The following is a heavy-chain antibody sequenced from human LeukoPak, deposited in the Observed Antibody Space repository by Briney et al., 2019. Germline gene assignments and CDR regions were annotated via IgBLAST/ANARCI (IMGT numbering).Heavy chain of an antibody. CDR3: ARQFDP. Sequence: SETLSLTCTVSGDLITSSSYYWGWIRQPPGKGLEWIGTIYYSGTTYYNPSLKSRVTLSIDRSNNHFSLMLSSVTAADTAVYYCARQFDPWGQGTLVTVSS. CDR2: IYYSGTT. CDR1: GDLITSSSYY. J-gene: IGHJ5*02. V-gene: IGHV4-39*01.